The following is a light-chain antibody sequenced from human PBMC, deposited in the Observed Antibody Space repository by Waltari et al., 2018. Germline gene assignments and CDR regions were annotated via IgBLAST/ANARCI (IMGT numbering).Light chain of an antibody. J-gene: IGKJ2*01. CDR3: QQYNNRPGT. CDR1: QSVSNN. Sequence: EIVMTQSPATLSVSPGERATLSCRASQSVSNNLAWYQQKPGQAPRLLIYGASTRATGIPARFSGSGSGTEFTLTISSLQSEDFAVYYCQQYNNRPGTFGQGTKLEIK. V-gene: IGKV3-15*01. CDR2: GAS.